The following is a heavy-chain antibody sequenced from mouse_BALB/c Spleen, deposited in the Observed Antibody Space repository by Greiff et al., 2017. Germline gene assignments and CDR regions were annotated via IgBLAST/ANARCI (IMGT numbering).Heavy chain of an antibody. D-gene: IGHD1-1*01. CDR1: GDSITSGY. CDR3: ARYSDYYGSSYGWYFDG. CDR2: ISYSGST. V-gene: IGHV3-8*02. Sequence: VHVKQSGPSLVKPSQTLSLTCSVTGDSITSGYWNWIRKFPGNKLEYMGYISYSGSTYYNPSLKSRISITRDTSKNQYYLQLNSVTTEDTATYYCARYSDYYGSSYGWYFDGWGAGTTVTVSS. J-gene: IGHJ1*01.